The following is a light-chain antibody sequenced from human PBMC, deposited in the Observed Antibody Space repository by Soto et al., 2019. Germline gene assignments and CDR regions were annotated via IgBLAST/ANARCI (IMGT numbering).Light chain of an antibody. J-gene: IGKJ4*01. V-gene: IGKV1-5*03. CDR3: QQYESYPAT. Sequence: DSQMTQSPATLSASVGDTVTITCRTSQRISSRLAWYQQKPAKAPKVLITKASNFQSRTPPSIRGSGSGTEFSLTSSSLQPNDFATYYCQQYESYPATFGGGTKVEIK. CDR1: QRISSR. CDR2: KAS.